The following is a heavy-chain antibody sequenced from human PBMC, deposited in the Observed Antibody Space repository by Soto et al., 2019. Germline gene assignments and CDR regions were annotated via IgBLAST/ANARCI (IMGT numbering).Heavy chain of an antibody. J-gene: IGHJ4*02. Sequence: PGRLLRLSCGNSGFDMGDYWLSWVRQDPGTGLEWVANIKPDGSQKYYVDSVKGRFTISRDNAKNSLDVQMNNLRAEDTAVYYCFSDGEVCSCYVCERLLEYWGQGTPISVS. D-gene: IGHD3-16*01. CDR2: IKPDGSQK. CDR3: FSDGEVCSCYVCERLLEY. V-gene: IGHV3-7*03. CDR1: GFDMGDYW.